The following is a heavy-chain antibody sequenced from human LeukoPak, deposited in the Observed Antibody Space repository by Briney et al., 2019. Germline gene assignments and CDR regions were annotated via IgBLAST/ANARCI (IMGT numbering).Heavy chain of an antibody. CDR3: ARDSFDSSGYYFDY. Sequence: TGGSLRLSCAASGFTFSSYEMNWVRQAPGKGLEWISYISRSGTTIYYADSVKGRFTISRDNAKNSLYLQMNSLRAEDTALYYCARDSFDSSGYYFDYWGQRTLVTVSS. V-gene: IGHV3-48*03. J-gene: IGHJ4*02. CDR1: GFTFSSYE. CDR2: ISRSGTTI. D-gene: IGHD3-22*01.